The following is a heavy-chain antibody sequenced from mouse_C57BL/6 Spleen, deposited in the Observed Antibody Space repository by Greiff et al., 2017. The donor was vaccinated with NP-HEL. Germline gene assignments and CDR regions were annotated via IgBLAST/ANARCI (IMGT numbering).Heavy chain of an antibody. CDR2: INPSNGGT. Sequence: QVQLQQSGTELVKPGASVKLSCKASGYTFTSYWMHWVKQRPGQGLEWIGNINPSNGGTNYNEKFKSKATLTVDKSSSTAYMQLSSLTSEDSAVYYCARHAGTYYVYLYAMDYWGQGTSVTVSS. V-gene: IGHV1-53*01. D-gene: IGHD2-2*01. J-gene: IGHJ4*01. CDR3: ARHAGTYYVYLYAMDY. CDR1: GYTFTSYW.